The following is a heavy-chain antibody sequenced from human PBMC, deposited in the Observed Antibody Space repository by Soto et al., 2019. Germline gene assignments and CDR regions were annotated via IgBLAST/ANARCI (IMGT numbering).Heavy chain of an antibody. CDR3: AREDDFWSGYSQKDY. CDR1: GYTFTSYA. Sequence: ASVKVSCKASGYTFTSYAMHWVRQAPGQRLEWMGWINAGNGNTKYSQKFQGRVTITRDTSASTAYMELSSLRSEDMAVYYCAREDDFWSGYSQKDYWGQGTLVTVSS. CDR2: INAGNGNT. J-gene: IGHJ4*02. V-gene: IGHV1-3*01. D-gene: IGHD3-3*01.